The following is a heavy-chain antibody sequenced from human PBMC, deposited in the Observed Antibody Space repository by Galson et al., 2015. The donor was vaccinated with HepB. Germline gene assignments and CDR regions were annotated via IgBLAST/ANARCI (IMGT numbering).Heavy chain of an antibody. CDR1: GFTVSSNY. Sequence: SLRLSCAASGFTVSSNYMSWVRQAPGKGLEWVSVIYSGGSTYYADSVKGRFTISRDNSKNTLYLQMNSLRAEDTAVYYCARDFQSDYYYYGMDVWGQGTTVTVSS. CDR2: IYSGGST. CDR3: ARDFQSDYYYYGMDV. J-gene: IGHJ6*02. V-gene: IGHV3-66*01.